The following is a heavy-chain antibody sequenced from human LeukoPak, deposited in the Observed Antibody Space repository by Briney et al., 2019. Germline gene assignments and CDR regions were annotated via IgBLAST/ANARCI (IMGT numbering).Heavy chain of an antibody. CDR1: GGSISSGGYY. V-gene: IGHV4-30-2*01. J-gene: IGHJ4*02. D-gene: IGHD3-3*01. Sequence: PSQTLSLTCTVSGGSISSGGYYWSWIRQHPGKGLEWIGYIYHSGSTYYNPSLKSRVTISVDRSKNQFSLKLSSVTAADTAVYYCARSSADLEAFDYWGQGTLVTVSS. CDR3: ARSSADLEAFDY. CDR2: IYHSGST.